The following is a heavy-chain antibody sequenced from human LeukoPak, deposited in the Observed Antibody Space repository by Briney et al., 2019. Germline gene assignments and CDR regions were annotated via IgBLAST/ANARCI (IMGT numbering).Heavy chain of an antibody. CDR3: ARSSGYCSSTSCYGDNWFDP. V-gene: IGHV1-18*01. CDR2: ISAYNGNT. Sequence: GASVKVSCKASGYTFTSYGISWVRQAPGQGLEWMGWISAYNGNTNYAQKLQGRVTMPTDTSTSTAYMELRSLRSDDTAVYYCARSSGYCSSTSCYGDNWFDPWGQGTLVTVSS. D-gene: IGHD2-2*01. CDR1: GYTFTSYG. J-gene: IGHJ5*02.